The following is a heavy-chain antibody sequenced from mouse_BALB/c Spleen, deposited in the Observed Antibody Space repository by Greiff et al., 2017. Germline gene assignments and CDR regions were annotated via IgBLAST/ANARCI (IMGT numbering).Heavy chain of an antibody. CDR2: IYPGSGST. Sequence: LQQPGSGLVRPGASVKLSCKASGYTFTSYWMHWVQQRPGQGLEWLGNIYPGSGSTNYDETFKSKVTLTLDTSASIAYMQLSSLTSEDSAVYYCTRSELGYFDYWGQGTTLTVSS. CDR1: GYTFTSYW. D-gene: IGHD4-1*01. V-gene: IGHV1S22*01. J-gene: IGHJ2*01. CDR3: TRSELGYFDY.